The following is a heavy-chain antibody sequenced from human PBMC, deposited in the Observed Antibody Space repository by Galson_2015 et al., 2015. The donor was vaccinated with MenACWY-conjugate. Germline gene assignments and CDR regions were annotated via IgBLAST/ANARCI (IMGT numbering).Heavy chain of an antibody. CDR3: ARSPPRVVVIENYFDY. CDR2: IYSGGST. CDR1: GFTFISYS. V-gene: IGHV3-53*01. Sequence: SLRLSCAASGFTFISYSMNWVRQAPGKGLEWVSFIYSGGSTYYADSVKGRFTISRDNSKNTLYLQMNSVRAEDTAVYYCARSPPRVVVIENYFDYWGQGTLVTVSS. D-gene: IGHD2-15*01. J-gene: IGHJ4*02.